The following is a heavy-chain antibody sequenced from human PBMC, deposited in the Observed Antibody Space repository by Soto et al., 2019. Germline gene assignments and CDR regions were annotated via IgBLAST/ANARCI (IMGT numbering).Heavy chain of an antibody. J-gene: IGHJ6*02. V-gene: IGHV3-30-3*01. CDR1: GFTFSNNA. D-gene: IGHD1-1*01. CDR2: ISYDGSNK. CDR3: ARGTTTSAFSAMDV. Sequence: ESGGGVVQPGRSLRLSCAASGFTFSNNAMDWVRQAPGKGLEWVAVISYDGSNKYIAESGKGRFTISRDNSKNTLFLQMNSLRAEDTAVYYCARGTTTSAFSAMDVWGQGTTVTVSS.